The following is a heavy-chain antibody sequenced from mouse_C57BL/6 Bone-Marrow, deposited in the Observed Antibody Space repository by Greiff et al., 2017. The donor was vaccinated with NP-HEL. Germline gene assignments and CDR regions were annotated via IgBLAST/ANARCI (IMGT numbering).Heavy chain of an antibody. CDR3: ARSNYYYGSSYYFDY. V-gene: IGHV1-50*01. Sequence: VQLQQPGAELVKPGASVKLSCKASGYTFTSYWMQWVKQRPGQGLEWIGEIDPSDSYTNYNQKFKGKATLTVDTSSSTAYMQLSSLTSEDSAVYYCARSNYYYGSSYYFDYWGQGTTLTVSS. J-gene: IGHJ2*01. D-gene: IGHD1-1*01. CDR1: GYTFTSYW. CDR2: IDPSDSYT.